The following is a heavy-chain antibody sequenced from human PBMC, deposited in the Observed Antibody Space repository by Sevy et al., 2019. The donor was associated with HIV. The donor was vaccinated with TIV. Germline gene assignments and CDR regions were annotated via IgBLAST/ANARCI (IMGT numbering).Heavy chain of an antibody. J-gene: IGHJ6*02. CDR3: AREDIVLGEGNYYGMDV. D-gene: IGHD2-15*01. Sequence: GGSLRLSCAASGFSFSSYEMSWVRQAPGKGLEWVSGIYPSGDSTYYADSVKGRFTISRDNSQNTVYLQMNSLRAEDTAVYYCAREDIVLGEGNYYGMDVWGQGTTVTVSS. V-gene: IGHV3-23*01. CDR2: IYPSGDST. CDR1: GFSFSSYE.